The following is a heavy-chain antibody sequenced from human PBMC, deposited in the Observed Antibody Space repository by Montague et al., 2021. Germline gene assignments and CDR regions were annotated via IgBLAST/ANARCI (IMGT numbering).Heavy chain of an antibody. V-gene: IGHV4-59*08. J-gene: IGHJ3*02. CDR1: GGSISAYY. Sequence: SETLSLTCTVSGGSISAYYWSWIRQPPGKGLEWIGYIYYIGSTNHNPSLKSRVTVSVDTSKNQFSLKLSSVTAADTAAYYCARHGVSSWYRELDGFDIWGQGTMVTVSS. CDR2: IYYIGST. CDR3: ARHGVSSWYRELDGFDI. D-gene: IGHD6-13*01.